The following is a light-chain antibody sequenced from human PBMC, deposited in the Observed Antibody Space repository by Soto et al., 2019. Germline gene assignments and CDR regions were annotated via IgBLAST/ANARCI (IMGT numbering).Light chain of an antibody. CDR1: QSVSGW. J-gene: IGKJ1*01. CDR3: QQYETFSGT. V-gene: IGKV1-5*01. Sequence: DSAMTQSPSTLSASVGDTVRVTSRASQSVSGWLAWYQQKPGEAPKLLIYDASALPRGVPSRFSGSGSGTKFTLTIASLQPDDFATYYCQQYETFSGTFGPGTKVDIK. CDR2: DAS.